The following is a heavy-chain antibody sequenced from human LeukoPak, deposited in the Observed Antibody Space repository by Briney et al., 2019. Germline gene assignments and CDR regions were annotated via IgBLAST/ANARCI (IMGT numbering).Heavy chain of an antibody. CDR2: VSSGGSPT. V-gene: IGHV3-7*03. CDR1: GYTFSPYW. CDR3: TRENYVPDS. J-gene: IGHJ4*02. D-gene: IGHD3-10*02. Sequence: GGSLRLSCVASGYTFSPYWMSWVRQIPGKGLEWVASVSSGGSPTYYVDSVRGRFTISRDDAKNSLFLQMNGLRADGTAVYYCTRENYVPDSWGQGTLVTVSS.